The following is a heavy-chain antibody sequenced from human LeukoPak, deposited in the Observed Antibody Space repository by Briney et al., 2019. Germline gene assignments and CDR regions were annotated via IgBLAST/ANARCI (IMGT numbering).Heavy chain of an antibody. Sequence: GGSLRLSCAASGFTFRSYAMSWVRQAPGKGLEWVSSISSSGSYISYADSVKGRFSISRDSAKNSLNLQMNSLRAEDTAIYYCTREGTIVVGDAFDLWGLGTMVTVSS. CDR1: GFTFRSYA. CDR3: TREGTIVVGDAFDL. CDR2: ISSSGSYI. V-gene: IGHV3-21*01. J-gene: IGHJ3*01. D-gene: IGHD2-15*01.